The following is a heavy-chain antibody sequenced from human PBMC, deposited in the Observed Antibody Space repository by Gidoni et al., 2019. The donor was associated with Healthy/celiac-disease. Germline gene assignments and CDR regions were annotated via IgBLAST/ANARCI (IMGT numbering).Heavy chain of an antibody. CDR3: AREMYAQYYYYGMDV. CDR1: GFTFSSYE. V-gene: IGHV3-48*03. J-gene: IGHJ6*02. D-gene: IGHD2-8*01. CDR2: ISSSGSTI. Sequence: EVKLVESGGGLVQPGGSLRLSCAASGFTFSSYEMNWVRQAPGKGLEWVSYISSSGSTIYYADSVKGRFTISRDNAKNSLYLQMNSLRAEDTAVYYCAREMYAQYYYYGMDVWGQGTTVTVSS.